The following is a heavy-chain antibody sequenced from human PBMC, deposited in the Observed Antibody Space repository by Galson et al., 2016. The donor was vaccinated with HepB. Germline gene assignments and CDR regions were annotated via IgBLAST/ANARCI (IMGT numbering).Heavy chain of an antibody. Sequence: SLRLSCAASGFAFSAYGMTWVRQAPRKGLEWVSAISTSGGSTDYADSVKGRFTISRDNSKNTLYLQMNSLRAEDTAVYYCAKETTVLGDNWGQGILVTVSS. D-gene: IGHD4-11*01. CDR3: AKETTVLGDN. CDR1: GFAFSAYG. CDR2: ISTSGGST. V-gene: IGHV3-23*01. J-gene: IGHJ4*02.